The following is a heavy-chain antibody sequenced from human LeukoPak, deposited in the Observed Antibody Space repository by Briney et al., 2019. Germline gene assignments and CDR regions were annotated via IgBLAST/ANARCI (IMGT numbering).Heavy chain of an antibody. V-gene: IGHV3-30*02. Sequence: GGSLRLSCAASGFGFSNFGMHWVRQAPDKGLDWVAYIRNDASKTYYAESVKGRFTISRDNSKNMVFLQMNSLRSEDTALYYCAKRAGSAWSAGVWGQGTLVTVSS. CDR2: IRNDASKT. D-gene: IGHD3-10*01. J-gene: IGHJ4*02. CDR3: AKRAGSAWSAGV. CDR1: GFGFSNFG.